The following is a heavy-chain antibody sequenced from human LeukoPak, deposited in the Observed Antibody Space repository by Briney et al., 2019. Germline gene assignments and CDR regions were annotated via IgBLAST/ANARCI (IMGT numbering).Heavy chain of an antibody. CDR2: INYIGSS. Sequence: SETLSLTCSVSDDSVSSSIYFWGWIRQPPGKGLEWIGNINYIGSSAYNTSLKSRVTMSVDTSKKPFSLKMTSVTAADAAVYYCARLSKGRYFDYIFDFWGQGTLVTVSS. CDR3: ARLSKGRYFDYIFDF. D-gene: IGHD3-9*01. CDR1: DDSVSSSIYF. J-gene: IGHJ4*02. V-gene: IGHV4-39*01.